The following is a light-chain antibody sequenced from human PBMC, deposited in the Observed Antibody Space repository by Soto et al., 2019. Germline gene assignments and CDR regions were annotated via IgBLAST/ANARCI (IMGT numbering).Light chain of an antibody. V-gene: IGKV3-15*01. Sequence: EIVMTQSPATLSVSPGEPATLSCRASQSISTELAWYQQKPGQPPRLLIYSASTRATCVPARFTGSGSGSAFTLTISGLQSEDFAVYYCQQGHYWPLTFGQGTRLEI. CDR1: QSISTE. CDR3: QQGHYWPLT. J-gene: IGKJ2*01. CDR2: SAS.